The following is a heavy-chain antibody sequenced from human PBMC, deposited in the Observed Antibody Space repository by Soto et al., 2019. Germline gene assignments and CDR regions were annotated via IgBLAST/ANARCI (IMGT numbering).Heavy chain of an antibody. CDR2: IYYSGNT. V-gene: IGHV4-31*03. J-gene: IGHJ4*02. Sequence: SETLSLTCTVSGGSISSCGYYWSWIRQHPGKGLEWIGYIYYSGNTYYNPSLKSRIAISVDTSNNQFSLKLSSVTAADAAVYYCARSSGNYLHFDSWGQGTLVTVSS. CDR3: ARSSGNYLHFDS. CDR1: GGSISSCGYY. D-gene: IGHD1-26*01.